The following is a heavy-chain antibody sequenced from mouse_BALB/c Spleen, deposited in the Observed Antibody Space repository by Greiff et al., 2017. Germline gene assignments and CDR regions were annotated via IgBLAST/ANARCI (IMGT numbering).Heavy chain of an antibody. CDR2: INPSTGYT. D-gene: IGHD1-1*01. CDR1: GYTFTSYW. J-gene: IGHJ3*01. Sequence: VQRVESGAELAKPGASVKMSCKASGYTFTSYWMHWVKQRPGQGLEWIGYINPSTGYTEYNQKFKDKATLTADKSSSTAYMQLSSLTSEDSAVYDCARSYEGSPPWFAYWGQGTLVTVAA. CDR3: ARSYEGSPPWFAY. V-gene: IGHV1-7*01.